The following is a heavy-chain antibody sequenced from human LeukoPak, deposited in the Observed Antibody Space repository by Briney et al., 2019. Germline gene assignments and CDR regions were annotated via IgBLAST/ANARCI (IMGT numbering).Heavy chain of an antibody. J-gene: IGHJ4*02. D-gene: IGHD3-10*01. CDR1: GFTFSTYA. CDR3: AKSPGIGGVYYFDY. Sequence: PGGSLRLSCAASGFTFSTYAMSWVRQAPGKGLEWVSTISGSGGSTYYADSAKGRFTISRDNSKNTLYLRMNSLRAEDTAVYYCAKSPGIGGVYYFDYWGQGTLVTVSS. CDR2: ISGSGGST. V-gene: IGHV3-23*01.